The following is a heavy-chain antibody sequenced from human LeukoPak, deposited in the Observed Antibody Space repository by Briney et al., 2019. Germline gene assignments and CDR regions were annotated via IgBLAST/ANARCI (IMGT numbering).Heavy chain of an antibody. CDR1: GYTFTGYY. J-gene: IGHJ4*02. CDR2: IDPNSGGT. D-gene: IGHD3-10*01. V-gene: IGHV1-2*02. Sequence: ASVKVSCKASGYTFTGYYMHWVRQAPGQGLEWMGWIDPNSGGTNYAQKFQGRVTVTRNTSISTAYMELSSLRSEDTAVYYCARGYYEYGSGSQDYWGQGTLVTVSS. CDR3: ARGYYEYGSGSQDY.